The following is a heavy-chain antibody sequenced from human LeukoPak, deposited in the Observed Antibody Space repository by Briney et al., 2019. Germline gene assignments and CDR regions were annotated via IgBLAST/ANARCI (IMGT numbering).Heavy chain of an antibody. D-gene: IGHD5-18*01. J-gene: IGHJ3*02. Sequence: SETLSLTCTVSAGSISSYYWSWIRQPAGKGLEWIGRIYTSGSTNYNPSLKSRVTMSVDTSKNQFSLKLSSVTAADTAVYYCARDVGRGYSYGYSAFDIWGQGTMVTVSS. CDR3: ARDVGRGYSYGYSAFDI. CDR1: AGSISSYY. CDR2: IYTSGST. V-gene: IGHV4-4*07.